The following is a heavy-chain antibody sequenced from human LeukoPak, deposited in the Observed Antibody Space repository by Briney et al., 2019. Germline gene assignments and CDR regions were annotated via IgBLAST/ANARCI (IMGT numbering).Heavy chain of an antibody. J-gene: IGHJ5*02. V-gene: IGHV1-46*01. D-gene: IGHD3-10*01. CDR2: INPSGGST. CDR3: ARGSSKLYYGSGNEYNWFDP. Sequence: GASVKVSCKASGYTFTSYYMHWVRQAPGQGLEWMGIINPSGGSTSYAQKFQGRVTMTRDMSTSTAYMELSSLRSEDTAVYYCARGSSKLYYGSGNEYNWFDPWGQGTLVTVSS. CDR1: GYTFTSYY.